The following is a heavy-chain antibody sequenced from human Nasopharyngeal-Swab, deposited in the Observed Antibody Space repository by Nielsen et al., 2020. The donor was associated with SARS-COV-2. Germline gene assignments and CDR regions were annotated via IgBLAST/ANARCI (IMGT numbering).Heavy chain of an antibody. CDR3: ARGSRGYSGYEPTGLNSYYYGMDV. Sequence: RQAPGKGLEWSGEINHSGSTNDNPSLKSRGTITVDTAKNQFSLKVSSVTAADTAVYYCARGSRGYSGYEPTGLNSYYYGMDVWGQGTTVTVSS. V-gene: IGHV4-34*01. CDR2: INHSGST. J-gene: IGHJ6*02. D-gene: IGHD5-12*01.